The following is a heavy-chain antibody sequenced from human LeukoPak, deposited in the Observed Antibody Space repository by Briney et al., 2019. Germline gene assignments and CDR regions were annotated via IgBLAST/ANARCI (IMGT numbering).Heavy chain of an antibody. Sequence: GGSLRLSCAASGFTFSSYWMHWVRQAPGKGLEWVASIISSGSYIYYADSVKGRFTISRDNAKNSLYLQMNSLRAEDTAVYYCARSSFVVTIYYGMDVWGQGTAVTVSS. V-gene: IGHV3-21*01. J-gene: IGHJ6*02. CDR2: IISSGSYI. CDR3: ARSSFVVTIYYGMDV. CDR1: GFTFSSYW. D-gene: IGHD5-24*01.